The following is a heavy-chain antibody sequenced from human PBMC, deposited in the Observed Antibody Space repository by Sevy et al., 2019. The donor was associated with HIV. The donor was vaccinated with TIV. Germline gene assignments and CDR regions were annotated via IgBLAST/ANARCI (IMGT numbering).Heavy chain of an antibody. D-gene: IGHD6-13*01. J-gene: IGHJ5*02. CDR1: GGSISSYY. V-gene: IGHV4-4*07. CDR2: IYTSGST. CDR3: AKVTRIAAAAGVGWFDP. Sequence: SETLSLTCTVSGGSISSYYWSWIRQPAGKGLEWIGRIYTSGSTNYNPSLKSRVTMSVDTSKNQFSLKLSSMTAADTAVYYCAKVTRIAAAAGVGWFDPWGQGTLVTVSS.